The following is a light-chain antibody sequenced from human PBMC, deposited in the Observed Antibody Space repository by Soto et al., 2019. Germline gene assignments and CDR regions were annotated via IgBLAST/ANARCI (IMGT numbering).Light chain of an antibody. CDR1: QSVSSNY. V-gene: IGKV3-20*01. CDR2: GAS. J-gene: IGKJ4*01. CDR3: QQYGSSLLT. Sequence: EIVLTQSPGTLSLSPGERATLSCRASQSVSSNYLAWYQQKPGQAPRVLIYGASSRATGIPDRFSGSGSGTDFTLTISRLEPEDFAVYYCQQYGSSLLTFGGGTKVEIK.